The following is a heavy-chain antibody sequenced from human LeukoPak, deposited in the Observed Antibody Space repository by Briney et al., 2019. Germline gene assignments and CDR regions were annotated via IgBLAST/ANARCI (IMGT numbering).Heavy chain of an antibody. D-gene: IGHD3-16*01. Sequence: PGGSLRLSCAASGFTFSSYSMNWVRQAPGKGLEWVSSINSDSRLMYYAESAKGRFTISRDNARNSLYLQLNSLRAEDTAVYFCVRDLFDDYSLDYWGQGTLVTVSS. CDR3: VRDLFDDYSLDY. V-gene: IGHV3-21*01. J-gene: IGHJ4*02. CDR1: GFTFSSYS. CDR2: INSDSRLM.